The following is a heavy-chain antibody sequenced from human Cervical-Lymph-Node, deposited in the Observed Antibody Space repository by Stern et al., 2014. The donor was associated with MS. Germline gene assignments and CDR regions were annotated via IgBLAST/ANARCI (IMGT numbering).Heavy chain of an antibody. CDR1: GGSISSGNYY. J-gene: IGHJ4*02. Sequence: VQLVHSGPGLVKPSQTLSLTCTVSGGSISSGNYYWSWIRQHPGKGLEWIGSIYHTGSTYYNPPLKSRVTTSVDTSKNQFSLKLSSVTAADTAVYYCARGSREVLLPRFYFDYWGQGTLVTVSS. CDR2: IYHTGST. V-gene: IGHV4-31*03. CDR3: ARGSREVLLPRFYFDY. D-gene: IGHD3-3*01.